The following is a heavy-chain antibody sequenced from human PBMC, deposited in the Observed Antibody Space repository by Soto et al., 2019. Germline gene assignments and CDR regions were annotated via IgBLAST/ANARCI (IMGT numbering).Heavy chain of an antibody. J-gene: IGHJ3*01. V-gene: IGHV3-30-3*01. CDR2: ISYDGSNK. Sequence: SGFTFSSSAMHWVRQAPGKGLEWVAVISYDGSNKYYADSVKGRFTISRDNAKNTLYLQMNSLRAEDTAVYYCARGDRGAFDLWGQGTMVTVSS. CDR1: GFTFSSSA. CDR3: ARGDRGAFDL. D-gene: IGHD2-21*02.